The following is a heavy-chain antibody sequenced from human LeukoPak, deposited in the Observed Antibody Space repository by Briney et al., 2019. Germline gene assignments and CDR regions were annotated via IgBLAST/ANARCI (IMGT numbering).Heavy chain of an antibody. CDR2: ISSSGANT. CDR3: AKRDRPCSGDCSAPYYFDY. D-gene: IGHD2-21*02. CDR1: GFTFSSYA. J-gene: IGHJ4*02. V-gene: IGHV3-23*01. Sequence: GGSLRLSCAASGFTFSSYAMSWVRQASGKGLEWVSSISSSGANTYYADSVKGRFTISRDNSKNTLYLQMSSLRVEDTAVYYCAKRDRPCSGDCSAPYYFDYWGQGTLVTVSS.